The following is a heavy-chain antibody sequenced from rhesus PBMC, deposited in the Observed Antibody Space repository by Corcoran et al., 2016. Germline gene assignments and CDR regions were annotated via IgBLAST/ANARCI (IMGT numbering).Heavy chain of an antibody. V-gene: IGHV4-143*01. CDR3: ARSIVVVFTANDY. Sequence: QVQLQESGPGLVKPSETLYLTCTASGGSISRHYSWIWIRPPPGEGLEWIGGIYGNSASTYYNPSLKSRVTISKDTSKNQFSLKLSSVTAADTAVYYCARSIVVVFTANDYWGQGVLVTVSS. CDR2: IYGNSAST. CDR1: GGSISRHYS. D-gene: IGHD2-27*01. J-gene: IGHJ4*01.